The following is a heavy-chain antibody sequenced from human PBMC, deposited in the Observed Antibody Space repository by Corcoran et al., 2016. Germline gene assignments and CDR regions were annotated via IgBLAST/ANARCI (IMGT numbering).Heavy chain of an antibody. D-gene: IGHD3-16*01. CDR1: GGTFSSYA. CDR3: ASRRSLVGFGDYYYAMDV. V-gene: IGHV1-69*01. J-gene: IGHJ6*02. Sequence: QVQLVQSGAEVKKPGSSVKVSCKASGGTFSSYAIIWVRQAPGQGLEWMGGIIPIFGTTNYAQRFQGRVTITADESTSTAYMGLRSLRSEDTAVYYCASRRSLVGFGDYYYAMDVWGQGTTITVSS. CDR2: IIPIFGTT.